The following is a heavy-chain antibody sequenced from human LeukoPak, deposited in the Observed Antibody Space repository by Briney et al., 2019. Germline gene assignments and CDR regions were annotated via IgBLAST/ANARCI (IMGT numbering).Heavy chain of an antibody. Sequence: ASVKVSCKASGYSFTNYDINWVRQATGQALEWMGWMNPNSDNTIYAQKFQGRVTMTSDTSITTAYMELSSLRSEDTAVYYCARGNGYVEGAAAGTTVMDLWRQGTTVTVSS. D-gene: IGHD6-13*01. V-gene: IGHV1-8*01. J-gene: IGHJ6*02. CDR1: GYSFTNYD. CDR2: MNPNSDNT. CDR3: ARGNGYVEGAAAGTTVMDL.